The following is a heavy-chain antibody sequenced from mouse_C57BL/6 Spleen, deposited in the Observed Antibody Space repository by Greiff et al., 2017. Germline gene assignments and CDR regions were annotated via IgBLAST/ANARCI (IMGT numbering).Heavy chain of an antibody. J-gene: IGHJ2*01. CDR1: GFTFSSYG. D-gene: IGHD2-5*01. CDR2: ISSGGSYT. CDR3: ARYSNYVDY. V-gene: IGHV5-6*02. Sequence: DVKLQESGGDLVKPGGSLKLSCAASGFTFSSYGMSWVRQTPDKRLEWVATISSGGSYTYYPDSVKGRFTISRDNAKNTLYLQMSSLKSEDTAMYYCARYSNYVDYWGQGTTLTVSS.